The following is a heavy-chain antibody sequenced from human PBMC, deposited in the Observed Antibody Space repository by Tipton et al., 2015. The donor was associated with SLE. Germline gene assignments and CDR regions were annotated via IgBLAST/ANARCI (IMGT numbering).Heavy chain of an antibody. CDR2: IDPSDSYT. CDR1: GYSFTSYW. D-gene: IGHD1-26*01. V-gene: IGHV5-10-1*01. J-gene: IGHJ2*01. Sequence: QLVQSGAEVKKPGESLRISCKGSGYSFTSYWINWVRQMPGKGLEWMGRIDPSDSYTNYSPSFQGHVTISADKSISTAYLQWSSLKASDTAMYYCARPRGVIVGAAGYFDLWGRGTLVTVSS. CDR3: ARPRGVIVGAAGYFDL.